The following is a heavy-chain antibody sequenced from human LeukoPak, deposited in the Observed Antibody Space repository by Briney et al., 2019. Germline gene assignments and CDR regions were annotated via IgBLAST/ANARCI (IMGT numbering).Heavy chain of an antibody. V-gene: IGHV3-23*01. CDR2: IVGSGGST. CDR3: SKWGDYDVLTGYYDSDF. Sequence: PGGSLRLSCAASGFTFSNYAMSWVRQDPGKGLEWVSAIVGSGGSTYYADSVKGRFSISRDNSKNTLFLQMNSLRVEDTALYYCSKWGDYDVLTGYYDSDFWGQGTLVTVSS. J-gene: IGHJ4*02. D-gene: IGHD3-9*01. CDR1: GFTFSNYA.